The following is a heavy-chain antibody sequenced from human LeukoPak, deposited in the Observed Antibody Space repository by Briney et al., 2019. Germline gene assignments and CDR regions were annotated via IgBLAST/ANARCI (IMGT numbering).Heavy chain of an antibody. CDR2: IYYSGST. CDR1: GGSISSGDYY. D-gene: IGHD1-26*01. V-gene: IGHV4-30-4*08. CDR3: DSNSGSYDDAFDI. J-gene: IGHJ3*02. Sequence: SETLSLTCTVSGGSISSGDYYWSWIRQPPGKGLEWIGYIYYSGSTYYNPSLKSRVTISVDTSKNQFSLKLSSVTAADTAVYYCDSNSGSYDDAFDIWGQGTMVTVSS.